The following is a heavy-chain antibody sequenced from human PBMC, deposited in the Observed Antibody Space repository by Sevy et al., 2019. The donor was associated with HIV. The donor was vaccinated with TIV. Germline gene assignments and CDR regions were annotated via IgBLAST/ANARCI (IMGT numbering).Heavy chain of an antibody. CDR1: GFTFSNYA. V-gene: IGHV3-23*01. CDR2: INNGGST. J-gene: IGHJ4*02. CDR3: ASGDTTMTTDLDY. Sequence: EGSLRLSCGASGFTFSNYAMSWVRQAPGKEPEWVSGINNGGSTYYADSVKGRFTISRDNSKKMVFLQMNSLRAEDTAVYYCASGDTTMTTDLDYWGQGALVTVSS. D-gene: IGHD5-18*01.